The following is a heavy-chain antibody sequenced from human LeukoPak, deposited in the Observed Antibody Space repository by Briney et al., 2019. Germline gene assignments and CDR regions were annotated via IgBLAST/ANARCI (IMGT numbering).Heavy chain of an antibody. D-gene: IGHD3-10*01. J-gene: IGHJ4*02. Sequence: ASVKVSCNASGYTFTGYYMHWVRQAPGQGLEWMGWINPNSGGTNYAQKFQGRVTMTRDTSISTAYMELSRLRSDDTAVYYCAREAPYGSGSYYTVGYWGQGTLVTVSS. V-gene: IGHV1-2*02. CDR1: GYTFTGYY. CDR3: AREAPYGSGSYYTVGY. CDR2: INPNSGGT.